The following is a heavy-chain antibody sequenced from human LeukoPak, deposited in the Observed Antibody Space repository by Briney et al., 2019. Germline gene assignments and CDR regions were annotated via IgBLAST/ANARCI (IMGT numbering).Heavy chain of an antibody. Sequence: GGSLRLSCAASGFTFSSYSMNWVRQAPGKGLEWVSSISSSSSYIYYADSVKGRFTISRDNAKNSLYLQMNSLRAEDTAVYYCAGDALYGGNSGGLYWGQGTLVTVSS. CDR1: GFTFSSYS. J-gene: IGHJ4*02. CDR2: ISSSSSYI. V-gene: IGHV3-21*01. CDR3: AGDALYGGNSGGLY. D-gene: IGHD4-23*01.